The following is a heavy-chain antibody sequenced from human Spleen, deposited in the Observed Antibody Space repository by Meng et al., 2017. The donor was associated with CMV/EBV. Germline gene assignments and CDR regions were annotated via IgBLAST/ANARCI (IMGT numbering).Heavy chain of an antibody. V-gene: IGHV1-18*01. CDR2: ISAYNGNT. CDR1: GYTFASYG. Sequence: SGYTFASYGISWVRQAPGQGLEWMGWISAYNGNTNYAQKLQGRVTMTTDTSTSTAYMELRSLRSDDTAVYYCARDRGVIGQRYFDYWGQGTPVTVSS. J-gene: IGHJ4*02. D-gene: IGHD3-10*01. CDR3: ARDRGVIGQRYFDY.